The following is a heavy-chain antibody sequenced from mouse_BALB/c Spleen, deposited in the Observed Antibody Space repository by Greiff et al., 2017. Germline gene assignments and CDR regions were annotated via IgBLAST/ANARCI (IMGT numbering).Heavy chain of an antibody. J-gene: IGHJ2*01. D-gene: IGHD2-4*01. V-gene: IGHV6-6*02. CDR1: GFTFSNYW. CDR2: IRLKSNNYAT. Sequence: EVKLMESGGGLVQPGGSMKLSCVASGFTFSNYWMNWVRQSPEKGLEWVAEIRLKSNNYATHYAESVKGRFTISRDDSKSSVYLQMNNLRAEDTGIYYCTRGGLFDYWGQGTTLTVSS. CDR3: TRGGLFDY.